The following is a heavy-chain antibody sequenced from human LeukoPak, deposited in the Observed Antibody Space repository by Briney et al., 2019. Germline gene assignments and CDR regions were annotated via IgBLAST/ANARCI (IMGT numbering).Heavy chain of an antibody. Sequence: GESLKISCTGSEYGSTSDCIGWGRHMPREGVEWRGIIYSGGSGTRYNPSLQSVVTISADKSISTADLQWSSLKASDAATYYCARWRVMVGTARELDYWGQGTLVTVSS. CDR1: EYGSTSDC. D-gene: IGHD3-10*01. CDR2: IYSGGSGT. J-gene: IGHJ4*02. CDR3: ARWRVMVGTARELDY. V-gene: IGHV5-51*01.